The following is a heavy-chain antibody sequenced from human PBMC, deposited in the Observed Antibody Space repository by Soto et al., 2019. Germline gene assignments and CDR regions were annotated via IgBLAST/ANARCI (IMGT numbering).Heavy chain of an antibody. CDR2: ISYDGINK. J-gene: IGHJ5*02. V-gene: IGHV3-30*03. Sequence: QAQLVESGGGVVPPGRSLRLSCVGSGFTFSTYGMHWVRQAPGKGLEWVAAISYDGINKFYADSVNGRFTVSTDNSMNTLYLPKNSLTTEDTAMYYCARESVSIVNEMTPVALCNWFDPWGQGALVTVSS. CDR3: ARESVSIVNEMTPVALCNWFDP. D-gene: IGHD4-17*01. CDR1: GFTFSTYG.